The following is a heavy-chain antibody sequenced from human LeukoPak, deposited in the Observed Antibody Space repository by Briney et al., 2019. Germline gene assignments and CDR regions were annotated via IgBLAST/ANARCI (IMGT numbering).Heavy chain of an antibody. CDR1: GFTFSSYT. V-gene: IGHV3-23*01. CDR2: ISGSGGST. D-gene: IGHD2-21*02. Sequence: PGGSLRLSCAASGFTFSSYTMSWVRQAPGKGLEWVSAISGSGGSTYYADSVKGRFTISRDNSKNTLYLQMNSLRAEDTAVYYCARDNSPLVVTAIGDYWGQGTLVTVSS. J-gene: IGHJ4*02. CDR3: ARDNSPLVVTAIGDY.